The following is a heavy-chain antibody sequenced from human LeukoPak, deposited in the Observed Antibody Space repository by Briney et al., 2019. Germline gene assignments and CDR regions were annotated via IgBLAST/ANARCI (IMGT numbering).Heavy chain of an antibody. D-gene: IGHD3-3*01. V-gene: IGHV1-69*05. CDR3: ARSQGFLEWLLYLLDY. Sequence: ASVKVSCKASGGTFSSYAISWVRQAPGQGLEWMGGIIPIFGTANYAQKFQGRVTITTDESTSTAYMELNSLRSEDTAVYYCARSQGFLEWLLYLLDYWGQGTLVTVSS. CDR1: GGTFSSYA. CDR2: IIPIFGTA. J-gene: IGHJ4*02.